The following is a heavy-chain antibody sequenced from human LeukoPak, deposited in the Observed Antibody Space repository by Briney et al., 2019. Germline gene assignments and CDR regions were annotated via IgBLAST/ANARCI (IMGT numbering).Heavy chain of an antibody. J-gene: IGHJ4*02. D-gene: IGHD4-17*01. Sequence: SETLFLTCTVSGGSISSSIYYWGWIRQPPGKGLEWIGSIYYSGSTYYNPSLKSRVTISVDTSKNQFSLKLSSVTAADTAVYYCAREKTGDYAVVYFDYWGQGTLVTVSS. V-gene: IGHV4-39*02. CDR1: GGSISSSIYY. CDR3: AREKTGDYAVVYFDY. CDR2: IYYSGST.